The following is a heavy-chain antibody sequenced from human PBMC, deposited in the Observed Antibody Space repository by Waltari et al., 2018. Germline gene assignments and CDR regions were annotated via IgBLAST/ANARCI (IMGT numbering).Heavy chain of an antibody. CDR2: FDPEDGET. Sequence: QVQLVQSGAEVKKPGASVKVSCKVSGYTLTELSMHWVRQAPGKGLEWMGGFDPEDGETIYAQKFQGRVTMTEDTSTDTAYMELSSLRSEDTAVYYCATDTPYDYIWVSYWRPLDYWGQGTLVTVSS. D-gene: IGHD3-16*01. V-gene: IGHV1-24*01. CDR3: ATDTPYDYIWVSYWRPLDY. J-gene: IGHJ4*02. CDR1: GYTLTELS.